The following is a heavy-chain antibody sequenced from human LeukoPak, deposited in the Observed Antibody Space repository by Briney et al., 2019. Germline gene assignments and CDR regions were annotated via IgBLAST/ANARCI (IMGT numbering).Heavy chain of an antibody. CDR2: ISGDAVTS. D-gene: IGHD3-22*01. CDR3: ARVPGYDSSGYFDY. CDR1: GFTFKNYA. J-gene: IGHJ4*02. Sequence: GGSLRLSCAASGFTFKNYAMNWVRQSPGQGLEWVSTISGDAVTSWYADSVKGRFTVSRDNSKNTLYLQMNSLRAEDTAFYYCARVPGYDSSGYFDYWGQGTLVTVSS. V-gene: IGHV3-23*01.